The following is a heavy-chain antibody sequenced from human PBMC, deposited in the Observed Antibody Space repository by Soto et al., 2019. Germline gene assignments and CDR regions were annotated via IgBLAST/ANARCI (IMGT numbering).Heavy chain of an antibody. CDR1: GFTFSSYA. V-gene: IGHV3-23*01. D-gene: IGHD3-22*01. Sequence: GESLKISCAASGFTFSSYAMSRVRQAPGKGLEWVSAISGSGGSTYYADSVKGRFTISRDNSKNTLYLQMNSLRAEDTAVYYCAKGPFYPFTMIVLVHYHFDYWGQGILVTVSS. J-gene: IGHJ4*02. CDR2: ISGSGGST. CDR3: AKGPFYPFTMIVLVHYHFDY.